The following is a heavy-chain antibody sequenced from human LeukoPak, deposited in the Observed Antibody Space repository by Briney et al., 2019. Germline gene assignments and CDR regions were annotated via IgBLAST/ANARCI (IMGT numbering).Heavy chain of an antibody. CDR3: AILGSSVFDAFDI. CDR2: INSDGSST. D-gene: IGHD2-2*01. Sequence: GGSLRLSCAASGFTFSSYWMHWVRQAPGKGLVWVSRINSDGSSTSYADSVKGRFTISRDNAKNTLYLQMDSLRAEDTAVYYCAILGSSVFDAFDIWGQGTMVTVSS. CDR1: GFTFSSYW. V-gene: IGHV3-74*01. J-gene: IGHJ3*02.